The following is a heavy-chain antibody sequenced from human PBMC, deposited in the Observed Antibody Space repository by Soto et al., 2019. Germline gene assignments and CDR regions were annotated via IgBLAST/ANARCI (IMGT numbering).Heavy chain of an antibody. V-gene: IGHV3-64*01. J-gene: IGHJ6*02. CDR1: GFTFSSYA. CDR3: AKAAAGTGHYYYYGMDV. D-gene: IGHD6-13*01. Sequence: EVQLVESGGGLVQPGGSLRLSCAASGFTFSSYAMHWVRQAPGKGLEYVSAISSDGGSTYYANSVKGRFTISRDNSKNSLYLQMDSLRAEDMAVYYCAKAAAGTGHYYYYGMDVWGQGTTVTVSS. CDR2: ISSDGGST.